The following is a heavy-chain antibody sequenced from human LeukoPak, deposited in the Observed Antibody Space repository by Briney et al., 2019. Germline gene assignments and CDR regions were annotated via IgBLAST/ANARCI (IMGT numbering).Heavy chain of an antibody. Sequence: GGSLRLSCAASRFTFRSYGIHWVRQAPGKGLEWVAFIRYDGSSKYYADSVKGRFTISRDNSKNTLYLQMNSLRAEDTAVYYCARATRQGSYSFGSGTYYGLSAWGQGTLVTVSS. CDR1: RFTFRSYG. CDR3: ARATRQGSYSFGSGTYYGLSA. V-gene: IGHV3-30*02. J-gene: IGHJ4*02. D-gene: IGHD3-10*01. CDR2: IRYDGSSK.